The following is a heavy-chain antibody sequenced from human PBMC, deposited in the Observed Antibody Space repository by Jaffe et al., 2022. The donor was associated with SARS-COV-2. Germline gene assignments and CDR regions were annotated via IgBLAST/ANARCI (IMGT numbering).Heavy chain of an antibody. V-gene: IGHV1-46*01. CDR3: ASSPPPNYDLDY. CDR2: INPSGGST. J-gene: IGHJ4*02. Sequence: QVQLVQSGAEVKKPGASVKVSCKASGYTFTSYYMHWVRQAPGQGLEWMGIINPSGGSTSYAQKFQGRVTMTRDTSTSTVYMELSSLRSEDTAVYYCASSPPPNYDLDYWGQGTLVTVSS. D-gene: IGHD3-3*01. CDR1: GYTFTSYY.